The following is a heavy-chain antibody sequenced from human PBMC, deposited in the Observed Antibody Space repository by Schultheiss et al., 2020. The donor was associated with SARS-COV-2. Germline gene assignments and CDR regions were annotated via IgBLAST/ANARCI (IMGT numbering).Heavy chain of an antibody. CDR3: ARHLPSLLLPYYFDY. CDR2: ISGSGGST. D-gene: IGHD1-26*01. V-gene: IGHV3-23*01. Sequence: GGSLRLSCAASGFTFSSYSMNWVRQAPGKGLEWVSAISGSGGSTYYADSVKGRFTISRDNSKNTLYLQMNSLRAEDTAVYYCARHLPSLLLPYYFDYWGQGTLVTVSS. CDR1: GFTFSSYS. J-gene: IGHJ4*02.